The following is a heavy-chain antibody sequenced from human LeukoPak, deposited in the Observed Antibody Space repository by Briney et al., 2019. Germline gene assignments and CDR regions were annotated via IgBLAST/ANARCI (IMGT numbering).Heavy chain of an antibody. CDR2: ISGSGDTT. CDR3: AKARGFAEFDY. D-gene: IGHD3-10*01. V-gene: IGHV3-23*01. Sequence: GGSLRLSCAASGFIFSGHGMRWVRQAPGKGPERVSAISGSGDTTYYADSVKGRFTISRDNSKNTLYLQMNSLRAEDTALYFCAKARGFAEFDYWGQGTLVTVSS. J-gene: IGHJ4*02. CDR1: GFIFSGHG.